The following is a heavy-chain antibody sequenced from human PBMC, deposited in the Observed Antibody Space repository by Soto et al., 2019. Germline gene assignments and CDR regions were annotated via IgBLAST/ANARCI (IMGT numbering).Heavy chain of an antibody. J-gene: IGHJ5*02. V-gene: IGHV1-18*01. CDR1: GYTFPSYG. Sequence: GASVKVSCKASGYTFPSYGISWVRQAPGQGLEWMGWISAYNGNTNYAQKLQGRVTMTTDTSTSTAYMELRSLRSDDTAVYYCARVKAKTRIAATTGFDPWGQGTLVTVSS. CDR3: ARVKAKTRIAATTGFDP. D-gene: IGHD6-13*01. CDR2: ISAYNGNT.